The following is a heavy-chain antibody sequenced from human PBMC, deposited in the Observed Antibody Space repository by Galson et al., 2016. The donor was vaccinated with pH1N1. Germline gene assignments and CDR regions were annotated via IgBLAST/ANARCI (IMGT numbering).Heavy chain of an antibody. CDR1: GYSFTSYW. J-gene: IGHJ2*01. V-gene: IGHV5-51*03. D-gene: IGHD3-22*01. CDR3: ARYAVTYYYDSSGYPDWDFDL. Sequence: QSGAEVKKPGESLKISCKGSGYSFTSYWIGWVRQMPGKGLEWMGIIYPGDSDTRYSPSFQGQVTISAHKSTSTAYLQWSSLKASDTAIYYCARYAVTYYYDSSGYPDWDFDLWGRGTLVTVSS. CDR2: IYPGDSDT.